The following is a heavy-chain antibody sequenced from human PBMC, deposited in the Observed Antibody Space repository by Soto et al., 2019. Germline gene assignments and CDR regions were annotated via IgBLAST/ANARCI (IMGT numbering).Heavy chain of an antibody. V-gene: IGHV3-74*01. CDR3: ESSYRPLGNY. Sequence: GGSLLLACVASVLTFTIYLMHWVRQAPGKGLVWVSRINRDGSGTRYADSVKGRFTVSTDNAKKTLYLQMNSLRVEDTPVYYCESSYRPLGNYWGQGIPVTVSS. J-gene: IGHJ4*02. CDR1: VLTFTIYL. D-gene: IGHD1-26*01. CDR2: INRDGSGT.